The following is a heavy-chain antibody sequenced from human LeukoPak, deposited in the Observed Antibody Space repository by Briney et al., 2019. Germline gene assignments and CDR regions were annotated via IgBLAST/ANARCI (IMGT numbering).Heavy chain of an antibody. D-gene: IGHD1-7*01. CDR3: ARDNWNYGSSMDV. CDR2: IYYSGST. V-gene: IGHV4-59*01. Sequence: SETLSLTCTVSGGSISSCYWSWIRQPPGKGLEWIGYIYYSGSTNYNPSLKSRVTISVDTSKNQFSLKLSSVTAADTAVYYCARDNWNYGSSMDVWGQGTTVTVSS. J-gene: IGHJ6*02. CDR1: GGSISSCY.